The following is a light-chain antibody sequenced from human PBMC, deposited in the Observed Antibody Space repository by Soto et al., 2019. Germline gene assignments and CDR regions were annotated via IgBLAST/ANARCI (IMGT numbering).Light chain of an antibody. CDR2: GAS. CDR1: QSVSSN. CDR3: QQYNNWPPM. J-gene: IGKJ1*01. Sequence: EIVMTQSPATLSESPGERATLSCRASQSVSSNLAWYQQKPGQAPRLLIYGASTRATGIPARFSGSGSGTEFTLTISSLQSEDFAVYYCQQYNNWPPMFGQGTKV. V-gene: IGKV3-15*01.